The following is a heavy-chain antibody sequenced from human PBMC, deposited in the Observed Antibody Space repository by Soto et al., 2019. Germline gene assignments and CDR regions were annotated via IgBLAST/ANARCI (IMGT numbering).Heavy chain of an antibody. CDR1: GFTFSSYA. CDR3: AREHRPAIWGSYRNPFDY. Sequence: GGSLRLSCAASGFTFSSYAMHWVRQAPGKGLEWVAVISYDGSNKYYADTVKSRFTISRDNSKNTLYLQMNSLRAEDTAVYYFAREHRPAIWGSYRNPFDYWGQGTLVTVSS. V-gene: IGHV3-30-3*01. D-gene: IGHD3-16*02. CDR2: ISYDGSNK. J-gene: IGHJ4*02.